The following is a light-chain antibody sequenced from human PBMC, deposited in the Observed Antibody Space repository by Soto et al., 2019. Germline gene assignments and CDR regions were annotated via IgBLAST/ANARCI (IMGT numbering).Light chain of an antibody. CDR3: QQYGSSPT. CDR1: QSDSSSY. J-gene: IGKJ1*01. V-gene: IGKV3-20*01. CDR2: DVS. Sequence: EIVLTQSPGTLSLSTGERATLSCRSSQSDSSSYLAWYQQKPGQAPRLLIYDVSSRATGIPDRFSGSGSGTDFTLTISRLEPEDFAVYYCQQYGSSPTFGQGTKVEI.